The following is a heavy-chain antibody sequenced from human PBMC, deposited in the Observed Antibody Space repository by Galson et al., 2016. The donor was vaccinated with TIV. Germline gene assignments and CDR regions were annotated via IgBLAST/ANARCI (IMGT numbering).Heavy chain of an antibody. J-gene: IGHJ4*02. D-gene: IGHD3-10*01. CDR1: GFTFSTYW. V-gene: IGHV3-7*01. CDR2: INKDGSEE. Sequence: SLRLSCAASGFTFSTYWMSWVRQAPGKGLEWVANINKDGSEERYVASVRGRFTISRDNAKNSLSLQMSSLRADDTAVYYCARDDGEGGESWGQGTLVTVSS. CDR3: ARDDGEGGES.